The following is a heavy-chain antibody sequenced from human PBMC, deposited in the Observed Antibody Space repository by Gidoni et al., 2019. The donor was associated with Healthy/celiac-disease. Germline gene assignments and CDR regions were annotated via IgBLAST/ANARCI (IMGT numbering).Heavy chain of an antibody. Sequence: QVQLVESGGGVVQPGRSLRLSCAASGFTFSSYGMHWVRQAPGKGLEWVAVISYDGSNKYYADSVKGRFTISRDNSKNTLYLQMNSLRAEDTAVYYCATRGLTGYYLYYYYMDVWGKGTTVTVSS. CDR2: ISYDGSNK. V-gene: IGHV3-30*03. D-gene: IGHD3-9*01. CDR3: ATRGLTGYYLYYYYMDV. J-gene: IGHJ6*03. CDR1: GFTFSSYG.